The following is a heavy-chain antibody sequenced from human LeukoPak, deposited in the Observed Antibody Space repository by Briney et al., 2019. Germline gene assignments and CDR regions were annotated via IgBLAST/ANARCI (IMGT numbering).Heavy chain of an antibody. D-gene: IGHD5/OR15-5a*01. J-gene: IGHJ6*02. Sequence: GGSLRLSCTASGFTFSTYWMSWVRQAPGKGLEWVAHIKRDGSEKYYVDSVRGRFTISRDNAKNSLDPQMSSLRAGDTAVYYCARGVTLAVWGQGTTVTVFS. CDR2: IKRDGSEK. V-gene: IGHV3-7*04. CDR3: ARGVTLAV. CDR1: GFTFSTYW.